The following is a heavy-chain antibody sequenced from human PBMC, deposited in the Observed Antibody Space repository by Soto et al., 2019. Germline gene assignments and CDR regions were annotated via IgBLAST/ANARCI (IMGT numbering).Heavy chain of an antibody. CDR3: ARDRGLAVAGYHYYYGMDA. J-gene: IGHJ6*02. D-gene: IGHD6-19*01. Sequence: ASVKVPCKASGYTFTGYYMHWVRQAPGQGLEWMGWINPNSGGTNYAQKFQGWVTMTRDTSISTAYMELSRLRSDDTAVYYCARDRGLAVAGYHYYYGMDAWGQGTTVTVSS. V-gene: IGHV1-2*04. CDR1: GYTFTGYY. CDR2: INPNSGGT.